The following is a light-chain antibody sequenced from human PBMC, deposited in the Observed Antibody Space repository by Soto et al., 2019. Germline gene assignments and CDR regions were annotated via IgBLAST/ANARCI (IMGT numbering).Light chain of an antibody. J-gene: IGLJ1*01. V-gene: IGLV2-14*01. CDR3: SSYTSSSTPYV. CDR1: NNDVGAYNY. CDR2: EVS. Sequence: QSALTQPASVSGSPGQSITISCTGTNNDVGAYNYVSWYQQHPGKAPKLMIYEVSNRPSGVSNRFSGSKSGNTASLTISGLQAEDEADYYCSSYTSSSTPYVFGTGTKLTVL.